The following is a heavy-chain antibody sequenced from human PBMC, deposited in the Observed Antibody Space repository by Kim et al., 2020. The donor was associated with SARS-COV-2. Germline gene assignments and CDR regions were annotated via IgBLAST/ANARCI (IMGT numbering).Heavy chain of an antibody. V-gene: IGHV5-51*01. D-gene: IGHD2-21*01. Sequence: RYSPSFQGQVTISADKSISTAYLQWSSLKASDTAMYYCATLIPHIDYFDYWGQGTLVTVSS. J-gene: IGHJ4*02. CDR3: ATLIPHIDYFDY.